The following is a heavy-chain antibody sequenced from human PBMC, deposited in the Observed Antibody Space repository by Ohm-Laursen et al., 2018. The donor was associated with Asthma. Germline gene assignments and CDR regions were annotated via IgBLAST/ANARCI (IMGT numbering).Heavy chain of an antibody. CDR1: GYTFTSYD. D-gene: IGHD6-13*01. CDR2: MNPNSGNT. J-gene: IGHJ4*02. V-gene: IGHV1-8*01. CDR3: ARENQDIAAAAPLSD. Sequence: ASVKVSCKASGYTFTSYDINWVRQATGQGLEWMGWMNPNSGNTGYAQKFQGRVTMTRNTSISTAYMELSSLRSEDTAVYYCARENQDIAAAAPLSDWGQGTLVTVSS.